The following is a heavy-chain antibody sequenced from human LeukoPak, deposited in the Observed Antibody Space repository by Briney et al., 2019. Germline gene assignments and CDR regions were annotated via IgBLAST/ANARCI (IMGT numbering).Heavy chain of an antibody. D-gene: IGHD6-13*01. Sequence: GGSLRLSCAASGFTVSDNYMSWVSQAPGKGLEWVSVMYSRGDTYYAKSVKGRFTFSRDISKNTLYLQMNGLRIEDTAMYYCARDAPQVPAAGVLASWGQGTLVIVSS. CDR2: MYSRGDT. CDR3: ARDAPQVPAAGVLAS. J-gene: IGHJ5*02. CDR1: GFTVSDNY. V-gene: IGHV3-53*01.